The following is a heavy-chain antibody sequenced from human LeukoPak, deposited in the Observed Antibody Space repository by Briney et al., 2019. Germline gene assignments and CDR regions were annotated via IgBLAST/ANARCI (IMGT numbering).Heavy chain of an antibody. Sequence: ASVKVSCKASGYTFTSYGISWVRQAPGQGLEWMGWISAYNGNTNYAQKLQGRVTMTTDTSTSTAYMELRSLRSDDTAVYYCARGRDYYDSSGIISAFDIWGQGTMVTVSS. CDR2: ISAYNGNT. V-gene: IGHV1-18*01. J-gene: IGHJ3*02. CDR1: GYTFTSYG. D-gene: IGHD3-22*01. CDR3: ARGRDYYDSSGIISAFDI.